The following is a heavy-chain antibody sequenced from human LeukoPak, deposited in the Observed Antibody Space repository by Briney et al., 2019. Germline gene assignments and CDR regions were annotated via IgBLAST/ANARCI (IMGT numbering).Heavy chain of an antibody. Sequence: ASVKVSCKASGYTFTSYYLHWVRQTPGQGLERVGFINPSGGSTTYAQNFRGRVIMTRDTSTSTVFMELSSLRSEDTAMYYCAREPGHSTWYFDFWGQGTLVTVSS. CDR1: GYTFTSYY. CDR3: AREPGHSTWYFDF. CDR2: INPSGGST. V-gene: IGHV1-46*01. D-gene: IGHD5/OR15-5a*01. J-gene: IGHJ4*02.